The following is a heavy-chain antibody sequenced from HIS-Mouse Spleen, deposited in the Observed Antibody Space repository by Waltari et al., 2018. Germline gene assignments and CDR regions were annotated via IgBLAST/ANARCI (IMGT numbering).Heavy chain of an antibody. V-gene: IGHV3-30*18. J-gene: IGHJ4*02. Sequence: QVQLVESGGGVVQPGRSLRLSCAASGFTFSSYGMHWVRQAPGKGLEWVAGIAYDGSNKYYADSGKGRFTISRDNSKNTLYLQMNSLRAEDTAVYYCAKDRGSPLYFDYWGQGTLVTVSS. CDR1: GFTFSSYG. D-gene: IGHD1-26*01. CDR3: AKDRGSPLYFDY. CDR2: IAYDGSNK.